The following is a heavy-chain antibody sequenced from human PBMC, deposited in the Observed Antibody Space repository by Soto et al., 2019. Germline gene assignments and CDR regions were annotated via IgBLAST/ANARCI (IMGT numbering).Heavy chain of an antibody. J-gene: IGHJ1*01. CDR2: ISSGGST. D-gene: IGHD3-3*01. V-gene: IGHV3-66*01. CDR1: GFTVSSFD. CDR3: ARDTFGVVYYFLH. Sequence: EVQLVKSGGGLVQPGGSLRLSCAASGFTVSSFDMTWVRQAPGKGLQWVAVISSGGSTYYADSVKVRFTISRDNTKTTLYLEMNSLRAQDTAVYYCARDTFGVVYYFLHGGQGTLVTVSS.